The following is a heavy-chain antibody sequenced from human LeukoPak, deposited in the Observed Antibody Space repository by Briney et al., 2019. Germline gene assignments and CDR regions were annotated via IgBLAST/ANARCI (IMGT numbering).Heavy chain of an antibody. CDR3: ARDWGTTVTPNYMDV. Sequence: GGSLRLSCAASGFTFSSYAMSWVRQAPGKGLEWVSGISGTGGSTYYADSVKGRFTISRDNSKNTLYLQMNSLRAEDTAVYYCARDWGTTVTPNYMDVWGKGTTVTVSS. CDR2: ISGTGGST. CDR1: GFTFSSYA. J-gene: IGHJ6*03. D-gene: IGHD4-11*01. V-gene: IGHV3-23*01.